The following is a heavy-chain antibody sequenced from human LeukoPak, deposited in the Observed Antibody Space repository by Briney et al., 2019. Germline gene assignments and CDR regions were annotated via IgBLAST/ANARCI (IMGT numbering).Heavy chain of an antibody. J-gene: IGHJ6*03. CDR2: IRYNGNNQ. CDR3: AKDSAFYYIDV. CDR1: GIPFKYYG. D-gene: IGHD3-10*01. V-gene: IGHV3-30*02. Sequence: GALRLSCSASGIPFKYYGMQLVRPASRKGLEWVAFIRYNGNNQYYADSVKGRFTISRDNSKNTLYLQMNSLKGDDTAVYYCAKDSAFYYIDVWGKGTTVIISS.